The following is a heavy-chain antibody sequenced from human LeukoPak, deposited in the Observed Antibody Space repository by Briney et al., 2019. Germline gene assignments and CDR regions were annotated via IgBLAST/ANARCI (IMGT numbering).Heavy chain of an antibody. J-gene: IGHJ3*02. Sequence: PGGSLRLSCAGSGFTLISYAMHWVRQPTGKRLELVSAIGAAGDPYYAGSVKGRFTISRQTGKNSLYLQMHSLRPGDTAIYYCARSRGFGNYGLWAFDIWGQGTMVTVSS. V-gene: IGHV3-13*04. CDR2: IGAAGDP. D-gene: IGHD4-17*01. CDR3: ARSRGFGNYGLWAFDI. CDR1: GFTLISYA.